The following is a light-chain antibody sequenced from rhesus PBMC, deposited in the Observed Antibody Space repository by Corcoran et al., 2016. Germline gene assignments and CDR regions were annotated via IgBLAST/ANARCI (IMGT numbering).Light chain of an antibody. Sequence: DIQMTQSPSALSASVGDRVTISCRASQNIDSNLAWYQQKPGKAPKLLIYAASSLQTGIPSRFIGRGSGTDFTLTISSLQPEDSATYYCQHYYDDPYSFGQGTKVEIK. V-gene: IGKV1S8*01. J-gene: IGKJ2*01. CDR3: QHYYDDPYS. CDR2: AAS. CDR1: QNIDSN.